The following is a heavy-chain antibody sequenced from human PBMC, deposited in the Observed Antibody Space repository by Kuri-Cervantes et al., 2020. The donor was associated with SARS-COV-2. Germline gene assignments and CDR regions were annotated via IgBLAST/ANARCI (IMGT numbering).Heavy chain of an antibody. V-gene: IGHV4-39*07. CDR1: GGSISSSSYY. CDR2: INHSGST. Sequence: SETLSLTCTVSGGSISSSSYYWGWIRQPPGKGLEWIGEINHSGSTNYNPSLKSRVTISVDTSKNQFSLKLSSVTAADTAVYYCASCISGGSSDPRAWFDPWGQGTLVTVSS. J-gene: IGHJ5*02. D-gene: IGHD2-15*01. CDR3: ASCISGGSSDPRAWFDP.